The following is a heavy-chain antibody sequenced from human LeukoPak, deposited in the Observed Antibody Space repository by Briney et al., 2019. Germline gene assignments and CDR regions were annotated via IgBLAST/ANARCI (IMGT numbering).Heavy chain of an antibody. CDR3: AKDAAGPEY. J-gene: IGHJ4*02. CDR1: GFTFSSYA. D-gene: IGHD6-13*01. CDR2: ISASGGDT. V-gene: IGHV3-23*01. Sequence: GGSLRLSCAASGFTFSSYAMIWVRQAPGKGLEWVSGISASGGDTWYPDSVKGRFTISRDNSKNTLFLQMNSLRVEDTATYYCAKDAAGPEYWGQGTRVTVSS.